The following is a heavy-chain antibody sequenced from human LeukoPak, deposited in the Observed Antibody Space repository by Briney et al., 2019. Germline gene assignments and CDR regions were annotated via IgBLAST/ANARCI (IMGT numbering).Heavy chain of an antibody. CDR1: GGSISSYY. CDR3: ARGGASGGSLSGLDY. D-gene: IGHD2-15*01. CDR2: IYYSGST. Sequence: SETLSLTCTVSGGSISSYYWSWIRQPPGKGLEWIGYIYYSGSTNYNPSLKSRVTISVDTSKNQFSLKLSSVTAADTAVYYCARGGASGGSLSGLDYWGQGTLVTVSS. V-gene: IGHV4-59*08. J-gene: IGHJ4*02.